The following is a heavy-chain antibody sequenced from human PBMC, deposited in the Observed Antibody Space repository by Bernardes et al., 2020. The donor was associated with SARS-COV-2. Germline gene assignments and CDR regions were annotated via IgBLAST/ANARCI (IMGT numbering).Heavy chain of an antibody. V-gene: IGHV4-59*08. CDR1: GGSISSYY. J-gene: IGHJ3*02. D-gene: IGHD3-9*01. CDR2: IYSSGST. Sequence: SETLSLTCTASGGSISSYYWSWIRQPPGKGLEWIVHIYSSGSTNYNPSLQSHVTTSVDTSKNQFSLKLSSVTAADTAVYYCARLGKGNYDILTGYYFVAFDIWGQGTMVTVSA. CDR3: ARLGKGNYDILTGYYFVAFDI.